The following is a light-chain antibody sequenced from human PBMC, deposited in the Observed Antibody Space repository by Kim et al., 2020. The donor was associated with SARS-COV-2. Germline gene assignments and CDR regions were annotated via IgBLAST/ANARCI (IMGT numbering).Light chain of an antibody. CDR2: AAS. V-gene: IGKV1-39*01. CDR3: QQGDNNPYT. CDR1: RSIGNH. J-gene: IGKJ2*01. Sequence: DIQMTQSPSSLSASVGDRVTITCRASRSIGNHLNWYQQRPGKAPNLLIYAASNLQTGVSSRFSGSESGTDFTLTIRNLQPEDSATYYCQQGDNNPYTFGQGTKLEIK.